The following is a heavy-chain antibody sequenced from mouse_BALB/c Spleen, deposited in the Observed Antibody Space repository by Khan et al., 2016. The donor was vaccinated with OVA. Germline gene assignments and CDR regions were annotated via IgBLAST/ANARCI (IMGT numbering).Heavy chain of an antibody. J-gene: IGHJ4*01. D-gene: IGHD2-10*02. Sequence: VELVESGAELVRPGASVKLSCKASGYTFTSYWMHWVKQRSGQGLEWIGRITPGTGSTYYNERFKGKATLTADKSSSTAYMQLSSLQSEDSAVDYCARRGYDNHAMDYWGQGTSVTVSS. CDR1: GYTFTSYW. V-gene: IGHV1-76*01. CDR3: ARRGYDNHAMDY. CDR2: ITPGTGST.